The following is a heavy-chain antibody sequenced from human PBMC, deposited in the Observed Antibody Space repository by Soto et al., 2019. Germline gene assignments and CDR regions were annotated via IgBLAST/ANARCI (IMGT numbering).Heavy chain of an antibody. CDR3: ARGGLWFGEGHWFDP. CDR1: GYTFTSYY. D-gene: IGHD3-10*01. CDR2: INPSGGST. J-gene: IGHJ5*02. V-gene: IGHV1-46*01. Sequence: QVQLVQSGAEVKKPGASVKVSCKASGYTFTSYYMHWVRQAPGQGLEWMGIINPSGGSTSYAQKFQGRVPMTRDTSTGTVYMELSSLRSEDTAVYYCARGGLWFGEGHWFDPWGQGTLVTVSS.